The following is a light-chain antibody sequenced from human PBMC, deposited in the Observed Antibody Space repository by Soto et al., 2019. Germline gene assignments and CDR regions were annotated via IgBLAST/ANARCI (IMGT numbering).Light chain of an antibody. CDR3: HQYNNWPPWT. J-gene: IGKJ1*01. Sequence: EIVMTQSPASLSVSPRERATLSCRASQSVGSNLAWYQQKPGQAPRLLIYGASTRATGIPARFSGSGSGTEFTLTISSLQGEDFAVYYCHQYNNWPPWTFGLGTKVEIK. CDR2: GAS. CDR1: QSVGSN. V-gene: IGKV3-15*01.